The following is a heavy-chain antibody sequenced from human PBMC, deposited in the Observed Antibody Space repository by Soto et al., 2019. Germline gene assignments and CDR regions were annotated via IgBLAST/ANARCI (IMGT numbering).Heavy chain of an antibody. CDR2: ISAYSGNT. J-gene: IGHJ4*02. CDR3: ARAYCSGGSCYLDY. V-gene: IGHV1-18*01. Sequence: QVQLVQSGGEVKKPGAAVKVSCKASGYTFTTFGIGWVRQAPGQGLEWMGWISAYSGNTEYPQKLQGRVTMPIDTSTSTTYMELRSLRSDDTAVYYCARAYCSGGSCYLDYWGQGALVTVSS. D-gene: IGHD2-15*01. CDR1: GYTFTTFG.